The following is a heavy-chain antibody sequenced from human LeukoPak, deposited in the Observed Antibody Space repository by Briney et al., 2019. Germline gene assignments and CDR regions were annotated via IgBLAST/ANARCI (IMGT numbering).Heavy chain of an antibody. J-gene: IGHJ4*02. V-gene: IGHV4-61*02. Sequence: NSSQTLSLTCTVSGGSISSGSYYWSWIRQPAGKGLEWIGRIYTSGSTNYNPSLKSRVTISVDTSKNQFSLKLGSVTAADTAVYYCARAYYYGSGSYGLDYWGQGTLVTVSS. CDR1: GGSISSGSYY. CDR3: ARAYYYGSGSYGLDY. D-gene: IGHD3-10*01. CDR2: IYTSGST.